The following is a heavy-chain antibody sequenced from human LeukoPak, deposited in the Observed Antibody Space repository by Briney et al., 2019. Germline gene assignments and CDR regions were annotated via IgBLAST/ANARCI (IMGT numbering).Heavy chain of an antibody. CDR2: INHSGST. CDR1: GGSFSGYY. J-gene: IGHJ4*02. Sequence: SETLSLTCAVYGGSFSGYYWSWIRQPPGKGLEWIGEINHSGSTNYNPSLKSRVTISVDTSKNQFSLKLSSVTAADTAVYYCARKGRDDYVWGSYRSQYYFDYWGQGTLVTVSS. V-gene: IGHV4-34*01. D-gene: IGHD3-16*02. CDR3: ARKGRDDYVWGSYRSQYYFDY.